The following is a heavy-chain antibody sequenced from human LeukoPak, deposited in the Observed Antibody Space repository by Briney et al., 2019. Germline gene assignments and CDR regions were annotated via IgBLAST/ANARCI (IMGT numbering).Heavy chain of an antibody. J-gene: IGHJ6*02. CDR2: IKQDGSEK. Sequence: GGSLRLSCAASGFTFSSYWMSWVRQAPGKGLEWVANIKQDGSEKYCVDSVKGRFTISRDNAKNSLYLQMNKLRAEDMAVYYCASSTVPWGIDAWGQGTTVTVSS. CDR3: ASSTVPWGIDA. D-gene: IGHD2-2*01. V-gene: IGHV3-7*01. CDR1: GFTFSSYW.